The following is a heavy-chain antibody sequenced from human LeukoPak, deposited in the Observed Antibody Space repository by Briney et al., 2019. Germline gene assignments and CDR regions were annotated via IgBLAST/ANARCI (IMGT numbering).Heavy chain of an antibody. CDR2: LGYDGSNK. V-gene: IGHV3-33*06. CDR1: GFTFSSYG. D-gene: IGHD1-26*01. CDR3: AKELIVGAITGFDY. J-gene: IGHJ4*02. Sequence: PGGSLRLSCAASGFTFSSYGMHWFRQAPGKGLEGGAVLGYDGSNKYYADSVKGRFTISRDNSKNTLYLQMNSLRAEDTAVYYCAKELIVGAITGFDYWGQGTLVTVSS.